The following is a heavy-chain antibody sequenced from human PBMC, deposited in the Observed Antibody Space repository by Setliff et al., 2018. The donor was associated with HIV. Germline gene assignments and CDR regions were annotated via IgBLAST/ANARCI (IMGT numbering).Heavy chain of an antibody. Sequence: ASVKASCKASGYTFINFGISWVRQAPGQGLEWMGWISAYNGNTNSAQRLQGRVTLTTDTSTSTAYMDLRSLRSDDTAVYYCARRGVGTSDAFDLWGQGTMVTVSS. J-gene: IGHJ3*01. CDR1: GYTFINFG. V-gene: IGHV1-18*01. CDR2: ISAYNGNT. CDR3: ARRGVGTSDAFDL. D-gene: IGHD2-8*01.